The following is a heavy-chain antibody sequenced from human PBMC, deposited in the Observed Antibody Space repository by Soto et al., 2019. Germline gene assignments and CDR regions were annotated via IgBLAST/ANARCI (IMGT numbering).Heavy chain of an antibody. V-gene: IGHV1-18*01. Sequence: QVQLVQSGAEVKKPGASVKVSCKASGYTFTSYAISWVRQAPGQGLEWMGWISAYNGNTNYAQKFQGRVTRTPDTSTRSAYIELRSLRSDVTAVYYCARDAPAADYWGQGTLVTVSS. CDR1: GYTFTSYA. J-gene: IGHJ4*02. CDR2: ISAYNGNT. CDR3: ARDAPAADY.